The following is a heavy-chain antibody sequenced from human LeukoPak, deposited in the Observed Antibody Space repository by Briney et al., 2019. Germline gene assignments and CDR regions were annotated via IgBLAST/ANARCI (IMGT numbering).Heavy chain of an antibody. J-gene: IGHJ5*02. CDR1: GGTFSSYA. CDR2: INPNSGGT. CDR3: ARDSRTRITMVRGVRRNWFDP. Sequence: ASVKVSCKASGGTFSSYAISWVRQAPGQGLEWMGWINPNSGGTNYAQKFQGRVTMTRDTSISTAYMELSRLRSDDTAVYYCARDSRTRITMVRGVRRNWFDPWGQGTLVTVSS. D-gene: IGHD3-10*01. V-gene: IGHV1-2*02.